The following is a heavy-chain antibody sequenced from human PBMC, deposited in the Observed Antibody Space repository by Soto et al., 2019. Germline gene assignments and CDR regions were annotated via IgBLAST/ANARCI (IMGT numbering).Heavy chain of an antibody. Sequence: QVHLQESGPGLVEPSGTLSLTCSVSGGSMGVTAWWPWVRKSPEKGLEWIGEISPGGIATYNPSHKNRVTISIDRSKSQFYLTLNSLTAADTAMYYCAKNADCRGGAKCIVGWFDPWGQGILVTVSS. J-gene: IGHJ5*02. CDR1: GGSMGVTAW. CDR2: ISPGGIA. V-gene: IGHV4-4*02. D-gene: IGHD2-15*01. CDR3: AKNADCRGGAKCIVGWFDP.